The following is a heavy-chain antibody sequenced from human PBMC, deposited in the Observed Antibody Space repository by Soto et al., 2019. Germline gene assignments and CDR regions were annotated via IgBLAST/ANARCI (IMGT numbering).Heavy chain of an antibody. CDR1: GFPFGDHY. D-gene: IGHD4-4*01. CDR2: SRNKANSSTI. Sequence: GGSLRLSCAASGFPFGDHYMAWVRKAPGKGLEWVGRSRNKANSSTIEYAASLKGRFTISRDDSQSSLYLQLNSLKAEDTAVYYCARNGTYSFDYWGQGTLVTASS. J-gene: IGHJ4*01. CDR3: ARNGTYSFDY. V-gene: IGHV3-72*01.